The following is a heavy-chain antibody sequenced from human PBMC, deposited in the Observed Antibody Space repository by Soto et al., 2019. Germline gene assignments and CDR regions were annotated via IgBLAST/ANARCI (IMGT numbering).Heavy chain of an antibody. CDR2: SRNRANTYST. V-gene: IGHV3-72*01. CDR1: GFVFSEYY. D-gene: IGHD5-12*01. J-gene: IGHJ4*02. Sequence: QLVESGGGLVQPGGSLKLSCVGSGFVFSEYYVDWVRQGPGKGLEWVARSRNRANTYSTQYAPSVKGRFIISRDNSRNSVSLQMNSLKIDDTAVYYCAGSGARTFEFWGPGAPVSVSS. CDR3: AGSGARTFEF.